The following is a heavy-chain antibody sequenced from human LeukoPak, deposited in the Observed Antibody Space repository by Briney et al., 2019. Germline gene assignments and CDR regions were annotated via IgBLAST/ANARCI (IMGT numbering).Heavy chain of an antibody. CDR2: ISSSGSTI. J-gene: IGHJ6*02. D-gene: IGHD1-26*01. CDR3: ARDLDWELPKPSYYYYYGMDV. Sequence: GGSLRLSCAASGFTFSDYYMSWIRQAPGKGLEWVSYISSSGSTIHYADSVKGRFTISRDNAKNSLYLQMNSLRAEDTAVYYCARDLDWELPKPSYYYYYGMDVWGQGTTVTVSS. V-gene: IGHV3-11*01. CDR1: GFTFSDYY.